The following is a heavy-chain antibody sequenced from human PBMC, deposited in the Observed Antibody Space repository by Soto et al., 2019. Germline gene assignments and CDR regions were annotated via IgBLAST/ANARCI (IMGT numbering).Heavy chain of an antibody. CDR3: AKLTLLSSSPVDY. V-gene: IGHV3-30*18. J-gene: IGHJ4*02. D-gene: IGHD2-21*01. CDR2: ISYDGSNK. CDR1: GFTFSSYG. Sequence: GGSLRLSCAASGFTFSSYGMHWVRQAPGKGLEWVAVISYDGSNKYYADSVKGRFTISRDNSKNTLYLQMNSLRAEDTAVYYCAKLTLLSSSPVDYWGQGTLVTVSS.